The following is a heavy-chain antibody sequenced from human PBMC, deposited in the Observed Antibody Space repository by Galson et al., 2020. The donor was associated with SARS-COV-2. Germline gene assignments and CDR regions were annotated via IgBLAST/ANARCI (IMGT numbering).Heavy chain of an antibody. CDR3: AKRHRDSSGFDY. Sequence: GGCLRLSCAASGFTFSSYAINWLRQAPGKGLEWVSGISGSGSATYYAGSVKGRFTISRDNSQNTLYLQMNGLRAEDTAIYYCAKRHRDSSGFDYWGQGARVTVSS. CDR1: GFTFSSYA. D-gene: IGHD3-22*01. J-gene: IGHJ4*02. CDR2: ISGSGSAT. V-gene: IGHV3-23*01.